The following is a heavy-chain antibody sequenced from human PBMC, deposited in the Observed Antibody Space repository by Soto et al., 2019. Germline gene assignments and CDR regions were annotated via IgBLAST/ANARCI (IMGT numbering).Heavy chain of an antibody. Sequence: EVQLVESGGGLVQPGGSLRLSWSASGFTFSSYWMSWVRQAPGKGLEWVANIKQDGSEKYYVDSVKGRFTISRDNAKNSLYLQMNSLRAEDTAVYYCARFYYDSSGYLPSPYYYYYGMDVWGQGTTVTVSS. CDR2: IKQDGSEK. J-gene: IGHJ6*02. V-gene: IGHV3-7*04. CDR3: ARFYYDSSGYLPSPYYYYYGMDV. CDR1: GFTFSSYW. D-gene: IGHD3-22*01.